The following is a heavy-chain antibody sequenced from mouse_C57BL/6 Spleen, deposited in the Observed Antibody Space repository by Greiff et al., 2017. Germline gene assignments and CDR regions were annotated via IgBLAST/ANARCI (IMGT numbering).Heavy chain of an antibody. CDR3: ARVYDYDGDYAMGY. Sequence: QVQLKESGPELVKPGASVKLSCKASGYTFTSYDINWVKQRPGQGLEWIGWIYPRDGSTKYNEKFKGKATLTVDTSSSTAYMELHSLTSEDSAVYCCARVYDYDGDYAMGYWGQGTSVTVAS. CDR1: GYTFTSYD. D-gene: IGHD2-4*01. V-gene: IGHV1-85*01. CDR2: IYPRDGST. J-gene: IGHJ4*01.